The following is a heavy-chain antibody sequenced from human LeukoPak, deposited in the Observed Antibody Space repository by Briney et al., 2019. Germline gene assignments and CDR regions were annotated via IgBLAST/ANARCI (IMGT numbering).Heavy chain of an antibody. V-gene: IGHV3-66*01. CDR2: IYSGGST. Sequence: GGSLRLSCAASGFTVSSNYMSWVRQAPGKGLEWVSVIYSGGSTYYADSVKGRFTISRDNSKNTLYLQMNSLRAEDTAVYYCAREGTTGRNLNWFDSWGQGTLVTVSS. D-gene: IGHD1-1*01. CDR3: AREGTTGRNLNWFDS. CDR1: GFTVSSNY. J-gene: IGHJ5*01.